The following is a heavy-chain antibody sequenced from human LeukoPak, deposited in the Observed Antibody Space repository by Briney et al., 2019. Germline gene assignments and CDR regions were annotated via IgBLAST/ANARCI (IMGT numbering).Heavy chain of an antibody. Sequence: GGSLRLSCAASGFTFSSYAMHWVRQAPGKGLEWVAVISYDGSNKYYADSVRGRFTISRDNSKNTLYLQMNSLRAEDTAVYYCAKDPFDYWGQGTLVTVSS. V-gene: IGHV3-30-3*01. CDR3: AKDPFDY. CDR2: ISYDGSNK. J-gene: IGHJ4*02. CDR1: GFTFSSYA.